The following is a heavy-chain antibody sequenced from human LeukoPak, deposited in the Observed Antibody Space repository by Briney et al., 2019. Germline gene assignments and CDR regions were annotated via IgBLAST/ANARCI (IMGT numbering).Heavy chain of an antibody. Sequence: PGGSLRLSCAASGFTFSSYAMSWVRQAPGKGLEWVSAISGSGGSTYYADSVKGRFTISRDNSKNTLYLQMNSLRAEDTAVYYCAKRGTPEYIVVVPAALHYWGQGTLVTVSS. CDR2: ISGSGGST. CDR1: GFTFSSYA. V-gene: IGHV3-23*01. D-gene: IGHD2-2*01. J-gene: IGHJ4*02. CDR3: AKRGTPEYIVVVPAALHY.